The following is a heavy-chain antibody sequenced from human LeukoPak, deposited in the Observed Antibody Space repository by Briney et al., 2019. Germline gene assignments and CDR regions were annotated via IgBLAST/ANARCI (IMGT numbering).Heavy chain of an antibody. D-gene: IGHD3-10*01. Sequence: GGSLRLSCAASGFTFSSYGMHWVRQAPGKGLEWVAVIWYDGSNKYYADSVKGQFTISRDNSKNTLYLQMNSLRAEDTAVYSCAKEARLLWFGDRLENWGQGTLVTVSS. CDR3: AKEARLLWFGDRLEN. CDR1: GFTFSSYG. V-gene: IGHV3-30*02. J-gene: IGHJ4*02. CDR2: IWYDGSNK.